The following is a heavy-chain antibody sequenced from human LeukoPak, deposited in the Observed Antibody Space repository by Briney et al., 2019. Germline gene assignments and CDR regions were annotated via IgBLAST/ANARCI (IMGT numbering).Heavy chain of an antibody. CDR3: AGIKRRGYSGYGYYFDY. D-gene: IGHD5-12*01. CDR1: GYTFTTYA. J-gene: IGHJ4*02. CDR2: INPNTGGT. V-gene: IGHV1-2*02. Sequence: ASVKVSCKASGYTFTTYAIHWVRQAPGQGLEWMGWINPNTGGTDFAQKFQGRVAMTRDTSISTAYMELSSLRSDDAAVYYCAGIKRRGYSGYGYYFDYWGQGTLVTVSS.